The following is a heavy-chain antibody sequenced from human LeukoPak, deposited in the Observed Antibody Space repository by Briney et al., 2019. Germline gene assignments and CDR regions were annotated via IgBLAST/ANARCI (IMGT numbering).Heavy chain of an antibody. CDR1: GYTFTSYG. J-gene: IGHJ3*02. CDR3: ARDIAGPQGTGRAFDI. Sequence: ASVKVSCKASGYTFTSYGISWVRQAPGQGLEWMGWISAYNGNTNYAQKLQGRVTMTTDTSTSTAYMELRSLRSDDTAVYYCARDIAGPQGTGRAFDIWGQGTMVTVSS. CDR2: ISAYNGNT. D-gene: IGHD1-1*01. V-gene: IGHV1-18*01.